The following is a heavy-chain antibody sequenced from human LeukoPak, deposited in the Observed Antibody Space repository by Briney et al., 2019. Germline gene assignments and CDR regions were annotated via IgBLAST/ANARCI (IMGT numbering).Heavy chain of an antibody. D-gene: IGHD3-16*02. Sequence: SETLSLTCTVSGGSISSYYWGWIRQPPGKGLEWIGSIYYSGSTYYNPSLKSRVTISVDTSKNQFSLKLSSVTAADTAVYYCANAPEVWGSYRWAWFDYWGQGTLVTVSS. CDR3: ANAPEVWGSYRWAWFDY. CDR1: GGSISSYY. CDR2: IYYSGST. V-gene: IGHV4-39*07. J-gene: IGHJ4*02.